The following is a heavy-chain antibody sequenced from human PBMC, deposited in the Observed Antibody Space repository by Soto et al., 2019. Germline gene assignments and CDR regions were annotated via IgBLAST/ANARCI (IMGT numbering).Heavy chain of an antibody. J-gene: IGHJ4*02. CDR2: MNPYNGNT. CDR1: GYTFTSYD. V-gene: IGHV1-18*01. Sequence: GASVKGSCQASGYTFTSYDINWGRQAPGQGVEWMGWMNPYNGNTNYAQKLQGRVTMTTDTSTSTAYMELRSLRSDDTAVYYCARDCHDILTGYCHGYYFDYWGQGTLVTVSS. D-gene: IGHD3-9*01. CDR3: ARDCHDILTGYCHGYYFDY.